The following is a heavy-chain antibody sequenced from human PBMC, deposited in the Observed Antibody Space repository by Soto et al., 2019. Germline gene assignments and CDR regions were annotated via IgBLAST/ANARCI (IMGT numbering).Heavy chain of an antibody. CDR2: ISGGGGGA. V-gene: IGHV3-23*01. J-gene: IGHJ4*02. D-gene: IGHD6-19*01. CDR1: GFTFSNYS. Sequence: EVQMLESGGGSVQPGGSLRLSCAVSGFTFSNYSMTWVRQAPGKGLEWVSHISGGGGGADYADSVKGRFTISRDNSKNTLYLQMNNLRAEDTALYYCAKTGGSGWQLTDWGQGTLVSVSS. CDR3: AKTGGSGWQLTD.